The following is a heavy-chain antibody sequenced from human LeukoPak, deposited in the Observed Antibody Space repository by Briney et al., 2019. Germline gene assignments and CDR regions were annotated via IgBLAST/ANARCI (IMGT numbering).Heavy chain of an antibody. J-gene: IGHJ4*02. Sequence: GGSLRLSCAASGFTFDDYAMHWVRQAPGKGLEWVSGISWNSGSIGYADSVKGRFTISRDTAKNSLYLQMNSLRAEDTALYYCAKGLNGLFDYWGQGTLVTVSS. CDR3: AKGLNGLFDY. D-gene: IGHD3/OR15-3a*01. V-gene: IGHV3-9*01. CDR2: ISWNSGSI. CDR1: GFTFDDYA.